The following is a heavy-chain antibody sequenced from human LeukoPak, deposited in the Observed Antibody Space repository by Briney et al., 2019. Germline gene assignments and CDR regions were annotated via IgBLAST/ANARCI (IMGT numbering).Heavy chain of an antibody. CDR1: GYTFTNYY. D-gene: IGHD2-15*01. CDR3: ARALSGASRMGNDY. J-gene: IGHJ4*02. Sequence: SSVKVSFKASGYTFTNYYMHWVRQAPGQGVEWMEIINPNVGSTSCAQKISGRVTMTRDTSTTTVYMELSSLRSEDTAVYYCARALSGASRMGNDYWGQGTLVTVSS. V-gene: IGHV1-46*01. CDR2: INPNVGST.